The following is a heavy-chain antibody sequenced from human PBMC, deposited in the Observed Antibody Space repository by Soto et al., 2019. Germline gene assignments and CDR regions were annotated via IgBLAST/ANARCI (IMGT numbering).Heavy chain of an antibody. CDR2: ISGAGGST. CDR3: AKGSGYDYTYYYHCYMDV. Sequence: GGSLRLSCAASGFTFINYAMSWVRQAPGKGLEWVASISGAGGSTYYADSVKGRFTISRDNSKNTLYLQVNSLRADDTAVYYCAKGSGYDYTYYYHCYMDVWGKGTTVTVSS. J-gene: IGHJ6*03. CDR1: GFTFINYA. D-gene: IGHD5-12*01. V-gene: IGHV3-23*01.